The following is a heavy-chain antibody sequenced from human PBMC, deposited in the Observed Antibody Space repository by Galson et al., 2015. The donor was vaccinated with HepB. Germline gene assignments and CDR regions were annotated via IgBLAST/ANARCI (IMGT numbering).Heavy chain of an antibody. CDR2: ISSSSSYI. CDR1: GFTFSSYS. J-gene: IGHJ3*02. D-gene: IGHD3-9*01. V-gene: IGHV3-21*01. Sequence: SLRLSCAASGFTFSSYSMNWVRQAPGKGLEWVSSISSSSSYIYYADSVKGRFTISRDNAKNSLYLQMNSLRAEDTAVYYCARGYDILTASLGPNAFDIWGQGTMVTVSS. CDR3: ARGYDILTASLGPNAFDI.